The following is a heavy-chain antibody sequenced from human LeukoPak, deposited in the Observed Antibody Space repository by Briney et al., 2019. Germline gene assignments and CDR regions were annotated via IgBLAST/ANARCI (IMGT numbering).Heavy chain of an antibody. D-gene: IGHD3-10*01. J-gene: IGHJ4*02. V-gene: IGHV3-48*04. CDR3: ARVVRGPKSPLFDY. Sequence: PGGSLRLPCAASGFTFSSYSMKWVRQAPGKGLDWLSYISSGSSTIYYADSVKGRFTISRDNTKKTLYLQMNSLRAEDTAVYYCARVVRGPKSPLFDYWGQGTLVTVSS. CDR1: GFTFSSYS. CDR2: ISSGSSTI.